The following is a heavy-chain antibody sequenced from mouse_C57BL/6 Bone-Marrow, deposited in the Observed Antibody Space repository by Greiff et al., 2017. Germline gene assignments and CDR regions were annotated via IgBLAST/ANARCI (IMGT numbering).Heavy chain of an antibody. CDR3: ARTSYYGSRNWYFDV. CDR2: ISSGGSYT. CDR1: GFTFSSYG. D-gene: IGHD1-1*01. J-gene: IGHJ1*03. V-gene: IGHV5-6*01. Sequence: EVKLVESGGDLVKPGGSLKLSCAASGFTFSSYGMSWVRPTPDKKLEWVATISSGGSYTYYPASVKGRFTISRDNAKNTLYLQMSSLKSEDTAMYYCARTSYYGSRNWYFDVWGTGTTVTVSS.